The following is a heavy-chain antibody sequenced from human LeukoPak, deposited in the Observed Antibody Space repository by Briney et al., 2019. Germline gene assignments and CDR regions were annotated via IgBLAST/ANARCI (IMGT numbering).Heavy chain of an antibody. Sequence: GGSLRLSCAASGFTFSSYGMHWVRQAPGKGLEWVAFIRYDGSNKYYADSVKGRFTISRDNSKNTLYLQMNSLRAEDTAVYYCAKDARYSSSWYYFDYWGQGTLVTVSS. CDR3: AKDARYSSSWYYFDY. D-gene: IGHD6-13*01. V-gene: IGHV3-30*02. J-gene: IGHJ4*02. CDR2: IRYDGSNK. CDR1: GFTFSSYG.